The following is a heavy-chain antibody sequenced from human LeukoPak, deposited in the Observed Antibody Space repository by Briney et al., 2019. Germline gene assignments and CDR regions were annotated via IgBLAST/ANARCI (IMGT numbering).Heavy chain of an antibody. CDR1: GFTFSRYS. Sequence: PGESPRLSCAASGFTFSRYSMHWVRQTPGKGLQLVSSISTSGSYTYYEDSLKGRFTISRDNAKQSLYLQMDSLRAEDTAVYYCARGRGVNVPFFFDYWGQGTLVTVSS. V-gene: IGHV3-21*04. J-gene: IGHJ4*02. CDR2: ISTSGSYT. D-gene: IGHD3-10*01. CDR3: ARGRGVNVPFFFDY.